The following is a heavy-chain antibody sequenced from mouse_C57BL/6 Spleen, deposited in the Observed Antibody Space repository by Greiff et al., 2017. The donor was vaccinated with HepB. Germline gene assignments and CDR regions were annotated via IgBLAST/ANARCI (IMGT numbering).Heavy chain of an antibody. D-gene: IGHD1-1*01. CDR3: ARSRGLTTVVAMDY. Sequence: LQQSGAELVRPGASVKMSCKASGYTFTSYNMHWVKQTPRQGLEWIGAIYPGNGDTSYNQKFKGKATLTVDKSSSTAYMQLSSLTSEDSAVYFCARSRGLTTVVAMDYWGQGTSVTVSS. CDR2: IYPGNGDT. J-gene: IGHJ4*01. V-gene: IGHV1-12*01. CDR1: GYTFTSYN.